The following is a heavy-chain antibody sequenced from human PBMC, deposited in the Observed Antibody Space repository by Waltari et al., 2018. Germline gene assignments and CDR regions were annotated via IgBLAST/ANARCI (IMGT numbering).Heavy chain of an antibody. CDR3: ARVAAAGKKADTYYFDY. Sequence: QVQLVQSGAEVKKPGSSVKVSCKASGGTFSSYTISWVRPAPGQGLEWMGRIIPILGIASDAQKFQGRVTITADKSTSTAYMELSSLISKDTAVYYCARVAAAGKKADTYYFDYWGQGTLVTVSS. D-gene: IGHD6-13*01. CDR1: GGTFSSYT. V-gene: IGHV1-69*02. J-gene: IGHJ4*02. CDR2: IIPILGIA.